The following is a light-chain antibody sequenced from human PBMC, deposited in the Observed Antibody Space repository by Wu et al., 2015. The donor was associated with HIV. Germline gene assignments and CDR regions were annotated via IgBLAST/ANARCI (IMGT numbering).Light chain of an antibody. Sequence: AIRLTQSPSSLSASTGDRVTITCRASQGVSTSLAWYQQKPGKAPNLLIYAASSLQTGVPSRFSGSGSGTDFTLTITCLQSEDFATYYCQQYSAGVTFGGGTKVEIK. J-gene: IGKJ4*01. CDR3: QQYSAGVT. CDR1: QGVSTS. V-gene: IGKV1-8*01. CDR2: AAS.